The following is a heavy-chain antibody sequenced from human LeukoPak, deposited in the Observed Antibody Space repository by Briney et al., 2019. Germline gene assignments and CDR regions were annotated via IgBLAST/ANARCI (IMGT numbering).Heavy chain of an antibody. D-gene: IGHD1-26*01. V-gene: IGHV3-23*01. CDR1: GFIFNNYA. J-gene: IGHJ3*02. CDR2: ISAGGGVT. CDR3: AKAGWYSAKTYATYDDAYDI. Sequence: PGGSLRLSCAASGFIFNNYAMSWVRQAPGKGLEWVSAISAGGGVTYYADSAKGRFTISRDNSNKKVFLQMNSLRADDTAVYYCAKAGWYSAKTYATYDDAYDIWGRGTMVTASS.